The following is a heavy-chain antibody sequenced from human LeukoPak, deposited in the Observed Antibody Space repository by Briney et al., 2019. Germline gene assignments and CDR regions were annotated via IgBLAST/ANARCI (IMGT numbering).Heavy chain of an antibody. D-gene: IGHD3-10*01. CDR3: ARRPLLWFGELRP. V-gene: IGHV4-34*01. Sequence: SETLSLTCAVYGGSFSGYYWSWVRQPPGKGLEWIGEINHSGSTNYNPSLKSRVTISVDTSKNQFSLKLSSVTAADTAVYYCARRPLLWFGELRPWGQGTLVTVSS. J-gene: IGHJ5*02. CDR1: GGSFSGYY. CDR2: INHSGST.